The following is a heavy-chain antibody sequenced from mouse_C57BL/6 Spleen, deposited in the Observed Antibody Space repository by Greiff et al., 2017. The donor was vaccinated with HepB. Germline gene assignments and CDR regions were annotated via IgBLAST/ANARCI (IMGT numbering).Heavy chain of an antibody. CDR2: IYPGSGST. V-gene: IGHV1-55*01. Sequence: VQLQQPGAELVKPGASVKMSCKASGYTFTSYWITWVKQRPGQGLEWIGDIYPGSGSTNYNEKFKSKATLTVDTSSSTAYMQLSSLTSEDSAVYYCAREGVTTVVATPGYFDVWGTGTTVTVSS. CDR1: GYTFTSYW. CDR3: AREGVTTVVATPGYFDV. J-gene: IGHJ1*03. D-gene: IGHD1-1*01.